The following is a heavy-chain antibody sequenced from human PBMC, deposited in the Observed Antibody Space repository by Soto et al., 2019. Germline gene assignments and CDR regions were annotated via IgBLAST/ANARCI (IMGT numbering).Heavy chain of an antibody. V-gene: IGHV3-23*01. Sequence: PGGSLRLSCAASGFTFSSYAMSWVRQAPGKGLEWVSAISGSGGSIYYADSVKGRFTISRDNAKNSLYLQMNSLGVEDTAVYYCARDRGYDAHDYYYNAMDVWGQGTTVTVSS. D-gene: IGHD2-15*01. CDR3: ARDRGYDAHDYYYNAMDV. CDR1: GFTFSSYA. J-gene: IGHJ6*02. CDR2: ISGSGGSI.